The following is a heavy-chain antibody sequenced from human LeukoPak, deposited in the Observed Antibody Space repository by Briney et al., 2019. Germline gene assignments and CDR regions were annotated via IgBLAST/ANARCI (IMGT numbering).Heavy chain of an antibody. D-gene: IGHD1-7*01. J-gene: IGHJ5*01. CDR1: GFTFSSYG. V-gene: IGHV3-30*03. Sequence: PGGSLRLSCAASGFTFSSYGMHWVRQAPGKGLEWVAVISSDGGTDYYADPVKGRFTISRDSSKNTMYLQMNSLRIEDTAVYYCTREGMGTSFSAWFHPWGQGTLVTVSS. CDR3: TREGMGTSFSAWFHP. CDR2: ISSDGGTD.